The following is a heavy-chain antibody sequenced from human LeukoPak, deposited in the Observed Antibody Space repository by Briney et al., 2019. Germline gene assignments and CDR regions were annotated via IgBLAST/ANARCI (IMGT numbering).Heavy chain of an antibody. J-gene: IGHJ4*02. D-gene: IGHD2-21*01. V-gene: IGHV1-24*01. Sequence: ASVKVSCKVSGYTLTELSTHWVRQAPGKGLEWMGGFDPEDGETIYAQKFQGRVTMTEDTSTDTAYMELSSLRSEDTAVYYCATTAPNCGGDCYPEGYWGQGTLVTVSS. CDR3: ATTAPNCGGDCYPEGY. CDR1: GYTLTELS. CDR2: FDPEDGET.